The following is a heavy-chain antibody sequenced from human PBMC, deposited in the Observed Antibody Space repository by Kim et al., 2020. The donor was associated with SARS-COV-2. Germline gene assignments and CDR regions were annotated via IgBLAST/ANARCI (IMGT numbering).Heavy chain of an antibody. V-gene: IGHV1-69*13. Sequence: SVKVSCKASGGTFSSYAISWVRQAPGQGLEWMGGIIPIFGTANYAQKFQGRVTITADESTSTAYMELSSLRSEDTAVYYCAGNTVTTLYYYYGMDVWGQGTTVTVSS. CDR2: IIPIFGTA. CDR1: GGTFSSYA. D-gene: IGHD4-17*01. J-gene: IGHJ6*02. CDR3: AGNTVTTLYYYYGMDV.